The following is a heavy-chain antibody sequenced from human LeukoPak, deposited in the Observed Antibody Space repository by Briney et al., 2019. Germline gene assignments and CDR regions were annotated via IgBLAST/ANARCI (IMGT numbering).Heavy chain of an antibody. CDR1: GGSISSYY. CDR3: ARDSNYYDSSGYRYYFDY. J-gene: IGHJ4*02. Sequence: SETLSLTRTVSGGSISSYYWSWIRQPPGKGLEWIGYIYYSGSTNYNPSLKSRVTISVDTSKNQFSLKLSSVTAADTAVYYCARDSNYYDSSGYRYYFDYWGQGTLVTVSS. V-gene: IGHV4-59*01. D-gene: IGHD3-22*01. CDR2: IYYSGST.